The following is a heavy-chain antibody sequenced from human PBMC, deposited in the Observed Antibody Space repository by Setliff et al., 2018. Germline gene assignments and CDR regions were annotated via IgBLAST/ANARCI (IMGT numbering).Heavy chain of an antibody. D-gene: IGHD2-2*01. CDR1: GFTFSRYW. J-gene: IGHJ6*03. Sequence: GGSLRLSCAASGFTFSRYWMTWVRQAPGKGLEWVANIKEDGSEKYYVDSVKGRFTMSRDNAKNSLYLQMNSLRAEDTAVYYCARARYCSSTSCYYYYYMDVWGKGTTVTVSS. CDR2: IKEDGSEK. CDR3: ARARYCSSTSCYYYYYMDV. V-gene: IGHV3-7*01.